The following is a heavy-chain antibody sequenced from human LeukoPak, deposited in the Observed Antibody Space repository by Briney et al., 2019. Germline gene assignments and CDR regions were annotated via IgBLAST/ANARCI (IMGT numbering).Heavy chain of an antibody. D-gene: IGHD3/OR15-3a*01. V-gene: IGHV4-59*01. J-gene: IGHJ5*02. CDR3: ARGRRLFMIFGGSFDP. Sequence: SETLSLTCTVSGGSMSTDYLSWIRQPPGKGLEWIGYIYNSGSTNYNPSLKSRVTISVDTSKNQFSLKLSSVTAADTAVYYCARGRRLFMIFGGSFDPWGQGTLVTVSS. CDR1: GGSMSTDY. CDR2: IYNSGST.